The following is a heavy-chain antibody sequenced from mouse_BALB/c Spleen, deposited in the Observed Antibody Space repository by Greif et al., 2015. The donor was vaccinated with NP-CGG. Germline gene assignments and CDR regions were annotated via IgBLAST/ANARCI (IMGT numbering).Heavy chain of an antibody. V-gene: IGHV1S34*01. CDR1: GYSFTGYY. CDR2: ISCYNGAT. J-gene: IGHJ4*01. D-gene: IGHD2-1*01. Sequence: LVKTGASVKISCKASGYSFTGYYMHWVKQSHGKSLEWIGYISCYNGATSYNQKFKGKATFTVDTSSSTAYMQFNSLTSEDFAVYYCAGLRGNYDAMDYWGQGTTVTVSS. CDR3: AGLRGNYDAMDY.